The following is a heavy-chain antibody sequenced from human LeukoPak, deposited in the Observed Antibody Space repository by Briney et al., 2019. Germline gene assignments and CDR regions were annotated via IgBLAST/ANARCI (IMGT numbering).Heavy chain of an antibody. CDR3: ARAPARRIAAAGTFDY. D-gene: IGHD6-13*01. Sequence: GGSVRLSCAASGFTFSSYAMHWVRQAPGKGLEWVAVISYDGSNKYYADSVKGRFTISRDNSKNTLYLQMNSLRAEDTAVYYCARAPARRIAAAGTFDYWGQGTLVTVSS. V-gene: IGHV3-30*04. CDR2: ISYDGSNK. J-gene: IGHJ4*02. CDR1: GFTFSSYA.